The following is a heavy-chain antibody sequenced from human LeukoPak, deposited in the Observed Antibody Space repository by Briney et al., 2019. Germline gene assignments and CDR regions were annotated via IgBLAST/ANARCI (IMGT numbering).Heavy chain of an antibody. CDR3: GRDGDDDYYMDV. Sequence: PSETLSLTRTVPVGSIRIYYWSCVPDPAGKGLGWGGRIYTSGSTNYNPATKSRVTMSVDTYKNQFSLKLSSVAAADTAVYYCGRDGDDDYYMDVWGKGTTVTISS. CDR1: VGSIRIYY. CDR2: IYTSGST. J-gene: IGHJ6*03. D-gene: IGHD1-1*01. V-gene: IGHV4-4*07.